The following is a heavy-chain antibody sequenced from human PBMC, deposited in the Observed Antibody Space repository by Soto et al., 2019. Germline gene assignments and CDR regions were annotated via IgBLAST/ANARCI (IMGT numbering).Heavy chain of an antibody. D-gene: IGHD5-12*01. J-gene: IGHJ4*02. CDR2: ITGTASST. CDR1: GFRFSDFA. Sequence: EVQLLESGGGFVQPGGSLRLSCAASGFRFSDFAMTWVRQAPGRGLEWVSAITGTASSTYYADSVKGRFTIPRDNSKNTLYLQINSLRAEDTAIYYCAKGAEGYVVSSLDSWGQGTLVTVSS. CDR3: AKGAEGYVVSSLDS. V-gene: IGHV3-23*01.